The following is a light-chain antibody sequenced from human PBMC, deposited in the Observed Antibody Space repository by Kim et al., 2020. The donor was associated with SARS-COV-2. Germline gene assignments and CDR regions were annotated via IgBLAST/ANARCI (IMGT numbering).Light chain of an antibody. V-gene: IGLV1-44*01. CDR2: SNN. CDR1: SSNIGSNN. J-gene: IGLJ3*02. Sequence: GQRVTISCSGSSSNIGSNNVNCYQQHPGTDPKLLIYSNNQRPSGGPARFSCSTSGTSASLAISWLQSEDEAAYYCGAWDDSLNGRVFGGGTQLTVL. CDR3: GAWDDSLNGRV.